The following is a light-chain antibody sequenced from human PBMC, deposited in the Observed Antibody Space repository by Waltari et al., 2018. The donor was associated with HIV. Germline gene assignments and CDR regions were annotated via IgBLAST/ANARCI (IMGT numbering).Light chain of an antibody. CDR2: KNT. Sequence: SSDLTQPPSVSVSPGQTARITCSGAASPKRYTHWFQQKPGQAPLVVQHKNTERPSGIPERFSASRSGTTVTLTISGVQTDDEADYYCLSADSSGTYVFGPGTTVTVL. CDR3: LSADSSGTYV. J-gene: IGLJ1*01. CDR1: ASPKRY. V-gene: IGLV3-25*03.